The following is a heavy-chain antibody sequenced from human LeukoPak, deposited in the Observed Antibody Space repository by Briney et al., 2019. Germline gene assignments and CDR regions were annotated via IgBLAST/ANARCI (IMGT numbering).Heavy chain of an antibody. Sequence: SVKVSCKASGGTFSSYAISWVRQAPGQGLEWMGGIIPIFGTANYAQKFQGRVTITTDESTSTAYMELSSLRSEDTAVYYCARAKTYPRYYYYYMDVWGKGTTVTVSS. CDR1: GGTFSSYA. CDR3: ARAKTYPRYYYYYMDV. V-gene: IGHV1-69*05. CDR2: IIPIFGTA. J-gene: IGHJ6*03.